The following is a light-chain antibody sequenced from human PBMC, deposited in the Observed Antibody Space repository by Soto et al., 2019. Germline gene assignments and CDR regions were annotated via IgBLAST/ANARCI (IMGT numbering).Light chain of an antibody. V-gene: IGLV1-51*01. CDR1: SPNIGSNY. J-gene: IGLJ3*02. Sequence: QSVLTQPPSVSAAPGQKVTISCSGSSPNIGSNYVSWYQHLPGTAPKLLIYDNNKRPSGIPDRFSGSKSGTSATLGITGLQTGDEADYYCGTWDSSLSAWVFGGGTKVTVL. CDR3: GTWDSSLSAWV. CDR2: DNN.